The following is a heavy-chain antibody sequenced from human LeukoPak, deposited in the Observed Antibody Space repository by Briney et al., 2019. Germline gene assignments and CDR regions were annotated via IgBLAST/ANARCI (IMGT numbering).Heavy chain of an antibody. CDR1: GYTFTSYD. CDR2: MNPNSGNT. D-gene: IGHD4-17*01. J-gene: IGHJ6*02. V-gene: IGHV1-8*01. CDR3: ARTPTVTTFFYYYGMDV. Sequence: ASVKVSRKASGYTFTSYDINWVRQATGQGLEWMGWMNPNSGNTGYAQKFQGRVTMTRNTSISTAYMELSSLRSEDTAVYYCARTPTVTTFFYYYGMDVWGQGTTVTVSS.